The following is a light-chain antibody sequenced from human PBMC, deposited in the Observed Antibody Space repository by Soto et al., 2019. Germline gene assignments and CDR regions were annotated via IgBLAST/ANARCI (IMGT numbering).Light chain of an antibody. Sequence: EIVLTQSPATLSLSPGERATLSCRASQSVSSYLAWYQQKPGQAPRLLIYDASNRATGIPARFSGSGSGTDFTLPISSLEPEDFAVYYCHQRSNWPFLTFGGGTKVEIK. CDR1: QSVSSY. V-gene: IGKV3-11*01. CDR2: DAS. CDR3: HQRSNWPFLT. J-gene: IGKJ4*01.